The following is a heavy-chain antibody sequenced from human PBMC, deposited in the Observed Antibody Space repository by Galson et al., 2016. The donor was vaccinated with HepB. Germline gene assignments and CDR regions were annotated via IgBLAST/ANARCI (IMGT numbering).Heavy chain of an antibody. J-gene: IGHJ4*02. D-gene: IGHD2-2*01. V-gene: IGHV1-2*02. CDR1: GYTFSDYY. CDR3: ARDLASTSNWEFDY. Sequence: SVKVSCKASGYTFSDYYIHWVRQAPGHGLKWMGWINPNSGGTVSAQQFQGRVTMTRDTSISTAYMDLSSLTSDDTASYYCARDLASTSNWEFDYWGQGTLVTVSS. CDR2: INPNSGGT.